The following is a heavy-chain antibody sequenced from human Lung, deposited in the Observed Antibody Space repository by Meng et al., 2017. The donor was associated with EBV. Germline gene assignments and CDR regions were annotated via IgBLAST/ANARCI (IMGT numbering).Heavy chain of an antibody. D-gene: IGHD4-11*01. CDR1: GGSISGGGYH. J-gene: IGHJ4*02. CDR3: AATVNDGYFDY. CDR2: IYYSGST. Sequence: VQQHVSVPGLVKPSQTLALTCTVSGGSISGGGYHWCWIRQNPGKGLELIGYIYYSGSTYYNPSLKSRVTISVDTSKNQFSLKLSSVTAADTAVYYCAATVNDGYFDYWGQGTLVTVSS. V-gene: IGHV4-31*03.